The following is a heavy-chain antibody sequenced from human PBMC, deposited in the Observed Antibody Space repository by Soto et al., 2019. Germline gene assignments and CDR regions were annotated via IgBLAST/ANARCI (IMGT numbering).Heavy chain of an antibody. CDR3: TRQSSYCSSTSCWLDY. CDR2: IRSKANSYAT. V-gene: IGHV3-73*01. D-gene: IGHD2-2*01. J-gene: IGHJ4*02. Sequence: GGSLRLSCAASGFTFSCSAMHWVRQSSGKGLEWVGRIRSKANSYATAYAASVKGRFTISRDDSKNTAYLQMNSLKTEDTAVYYCTRQSSYCSSTSCWLDYWGQGTLVTVSS. CDR1: GFTFSCSA.